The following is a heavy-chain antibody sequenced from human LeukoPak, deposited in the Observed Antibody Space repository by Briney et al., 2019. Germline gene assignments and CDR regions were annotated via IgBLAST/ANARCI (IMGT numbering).Heavy chain of an antibody. V-gene: IGHV7-4-1*02. Sequence: ASVKVSCKASGYTFTSFPVNWVRQAPGQGLGWMGWINTNTGNPTYAQGFAGRFVFSLDTSVSTAYVEISSLKAEDTAVFFCARGHDTTGYWAYWGQGTLVTVSS. J-gene: IGHJ4*02. CDR2: INTNTGNP. D-gene: IGHD3-9*01. CDR1: GYTFTSFP. CDR3: ARGHDTTGYWAY.